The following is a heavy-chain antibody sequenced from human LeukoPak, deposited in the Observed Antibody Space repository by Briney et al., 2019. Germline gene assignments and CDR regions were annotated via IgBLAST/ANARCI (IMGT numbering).Heavy chain of an antibody. Sequence: ASVKVSCKASGYTFTSYDINWVRQATGQGLEWMGWISAYNGNTNYAQKLQGRVTMTTDTSTSTAYMELRSLRSDDTAVYYCARVARTVTDYWGQGTLVTVSS. CDR3: ARVARTVTDY. CDR1: GYTFTSYD. J-gene: IGHJ4*02. D-gene: IGHD4-17*01. V-gene: IGHV1-18*01. CDR2: ISAYNGNT.